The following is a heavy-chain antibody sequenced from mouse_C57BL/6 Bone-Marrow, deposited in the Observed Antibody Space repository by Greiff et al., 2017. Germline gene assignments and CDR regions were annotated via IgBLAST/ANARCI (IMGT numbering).Heavy chain of an antibody. V-gene: IGHV5-6*01. D-gene: IGHD4-1*01. CDR2: ISSGGSYT. Sequence: EVQLVESGGDLVKPGGSLKFSCAASGFTFSSYGMPWVRQTPDKRLEWVATISSGGSYTYYPDSVKGRFTISRDNAQNTLYLQMSSLKSEDTAVYYCARRHWAWFAYWGQGTLVTVSA. CDR3: ARRHWAWFAY. J-gene: IGHJ3*01. CDR1: GFTFSSYG.